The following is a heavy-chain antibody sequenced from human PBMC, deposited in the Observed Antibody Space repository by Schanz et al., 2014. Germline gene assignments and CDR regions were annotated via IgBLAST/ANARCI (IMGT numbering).Heavy chain of an antibody. D-gene: IGHD3-3*01. Sequence: QVQLVQSGAEVKKPGSSVKVSCKASGGTFSSYSISWVRQAPGQGLEWMGRITPSVGIANYAHKFQGRVTIIADKSTNTVYMELSSLRSEDTAIYYCARGNTIFGVVILGWLDPWGQGTLVTVSS. CDR2: ITPSVGIA. J-gene: IGHJ5*02. CDR3: ARGNTIFGVVILGWLDP. V-gene: IGHV1-69*02. CDR1: GGTFSSYS.